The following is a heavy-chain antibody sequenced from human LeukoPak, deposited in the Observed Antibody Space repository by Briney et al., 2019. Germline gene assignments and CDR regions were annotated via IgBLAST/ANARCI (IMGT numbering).Heavy chain of an antibody. CDR1: GGSISIYN. D-gene: IGHD6-13*01. Sequence: SETLSLTCTVSGGSISIYNWNWIRQAPGKGLEWIGYIHYSGSTKNNPSLKGRVTMSVDTSKNQFSLKLHSVTAADTAVYYCARQSGAAAGYFDYWGQGALLTVSS. J-gene: IGHJ4*02. CDR3: ARQSGAAAGYFDY. V-gene: IGHV4-59*08. CDR2: IHYSGST.